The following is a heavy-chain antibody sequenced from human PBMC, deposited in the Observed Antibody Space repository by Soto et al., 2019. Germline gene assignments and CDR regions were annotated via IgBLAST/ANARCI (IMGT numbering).Heavy chain of an antibody. D-gene: IGHD6-13*01. CDR3: ARVWVSVTGYYYYGMDV. V-gene: IGHV3-11*01. CDR2: ISSSGSTI. J-gene: IGHJ6*02. Sequence: QVQLVESGGGLVKPGGSLRLSCAASGFTFSDYYMSWIRQAPGKGLEWVSYISSSGSTIYYADSVKGRFSISRDNAKNXLYLQMNSLRAEDTAVYYCARVWVSVTGYYYYGMDVWGQGTTVTVSS. CDR1: GFTFSDYY.